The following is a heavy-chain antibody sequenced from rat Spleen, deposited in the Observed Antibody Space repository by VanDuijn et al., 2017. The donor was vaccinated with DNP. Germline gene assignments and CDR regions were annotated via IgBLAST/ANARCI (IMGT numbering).Heavy chain of an antibody. CDR2: ISYDGGST. CDR1: GFTFSDYH. D-gene: IGHD1-11*01. J-gene: IGHJ4*01. Sequence: EVQLVESGGGLVQPGRSLKLSCAASGFTFSDYHMAWVRQAPTKGLEWVASISYDGGSTYYRDSVKGRFTVSRDNAENTVYRQMNSLRSEDTATYYCAKDGNFGFVMDAWGQGTSVTVSS. V-gene: IGHV5-20*01. CDR3: AKDGNFGFVMDA.